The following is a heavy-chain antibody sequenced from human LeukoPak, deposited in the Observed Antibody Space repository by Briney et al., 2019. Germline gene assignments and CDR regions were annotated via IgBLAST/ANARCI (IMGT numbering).Heavy chain of an antibody. V-gene: IGHV3-48*04. CDR2: ISSSSSTI. CDR1: GFTFSSYS. J-gene: IGHJ4*02. D-gene: IGHD3-3*01. CDR3: AKDFWQADRGGDY. Sequence: GGSLRLSCAASGFTFSSYSMNWVRQAPGKGLEWVSYISSSSSTIYYADSVKGRFTISRDNAENSLYLQMNSLRAEDTAVYYCAKDFWQADRGGDYWGQGTLVTVSS.